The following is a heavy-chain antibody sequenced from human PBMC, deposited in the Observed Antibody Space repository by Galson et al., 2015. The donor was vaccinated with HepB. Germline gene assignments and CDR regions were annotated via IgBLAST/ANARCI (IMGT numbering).Heavy chain of an antibody. D-gene: IGHD3-22*01. V-gene: IGHV5-51*03. J-gene: IGHJ4*02. CDR2: IYPGDSDT. CDR3: ARQPTNYYDSTTYYPYYFDS. Sequence: QSGAEVKKPGESLKISCKGSGYDFDGYWIGWVRQLPGRGLEWMGIIYPGDSDTRYSPSFQGRVTFSADKSINTVYLQWGRLRASDTAMHFCARQPTNYYDSTTYYPYYFDSWGQGTLVTVSS. CDR1: GYDFDGYW.